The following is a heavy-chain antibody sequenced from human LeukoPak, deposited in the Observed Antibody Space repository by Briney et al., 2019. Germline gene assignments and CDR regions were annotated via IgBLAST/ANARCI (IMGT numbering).Heavy chain of an antibody. J-gene: IGHJ4*02. CDR3: ASGTELLWFGESLDY. CDR2: INPSGGST. Sequence: ASVKVSCKASGYTFTSYYMHWVRQAPGQGLEWMGIINPSGGSTSYAQKFQGRVTMTRDTSTSTVYMELSSLRSEDTAVYYCASGTELLWFGESLDYWGQGTLVTVSS. V-gene: IGHV1-46*01. D-gene: IGHD3-10*01. CDR1: GYTFTSYY.